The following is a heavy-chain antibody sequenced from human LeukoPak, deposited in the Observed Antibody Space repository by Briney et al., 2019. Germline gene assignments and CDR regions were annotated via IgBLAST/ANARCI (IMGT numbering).Heavy chain of an antibody. CDR3: AKAATGLIFDAFDI. Sequence: GGTLRLSCVASGFTFSCYGMSWVRQAAGRGLGWVSAIIGSGGSSYYADSMKSRFTISKDNSKNTLYLQMNSLRAEDKAVYYCAKAATGLIFDAFDIWGQGTMVTISS. V-gene: IGHV3-23*01. J-gene: IGHJ3*02. CDR1: GFTFSCYG. CDR2: IIGSGGSS. D-gene: IGHD1-26*01.